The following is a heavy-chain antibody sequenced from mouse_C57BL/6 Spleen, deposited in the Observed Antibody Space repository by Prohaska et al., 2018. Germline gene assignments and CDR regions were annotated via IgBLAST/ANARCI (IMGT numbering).Heavy chain of an antibody. CDR2: INPNNGGT. CDR1: GYTFTDYY. J-gene: IGHJ2*01. CDR3: ARETFDY. Sequence: SVKISCKASGYTFTDYYMNWVKQSHGKSLEWIGDINPNNGGTSYNQKFKGKATLTVDKSSSTAYMELRSLTSEDSAVYYCARETFDYWGQGTTLTVSS. V-gene: IGHV1-26*01.